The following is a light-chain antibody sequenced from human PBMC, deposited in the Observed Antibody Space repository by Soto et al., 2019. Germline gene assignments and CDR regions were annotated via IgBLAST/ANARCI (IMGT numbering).Light chain of an antibody. J-gene: IGKJ1*01. V-gene: IGKV1-5*03. Sequence: DIQMTQSPSTLSASVGDRVTITCRASQYIHNYFAWYQQKPGEAPKLLIYEEANLRSGVPSRISGSGTGTELTLTSSDQKADYFASYNRQHSNNYPWSFGQATRVEI. CDR1: QYIHNY. CDR2: EEA. CDR3: QHSNNYPWS.